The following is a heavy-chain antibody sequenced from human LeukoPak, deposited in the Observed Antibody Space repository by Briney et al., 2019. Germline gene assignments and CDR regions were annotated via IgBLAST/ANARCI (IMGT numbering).Heavy chain of an antibody. J-gene: IGHJ4*02. CDR1: GFTFSSYA. D-gene: IGHD6-13*01. CDR2: ISGSGGST. CDR3: AKRVAAAGEDFDY. Sequence: GGSLRLSCAASGFTFSSYAMSWVRQAPGKGLEWVSAISGSGGSTCYEDSVKGRFTISRDNSKNTLYLQMNSLRAEDTAVYYCAKRVAAAGEDFDYWGQGTLVTVSS. V-gene: IGHV3-23*01.